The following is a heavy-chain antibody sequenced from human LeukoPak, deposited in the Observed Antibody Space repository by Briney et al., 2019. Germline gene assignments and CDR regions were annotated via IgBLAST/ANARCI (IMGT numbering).Heavy chain of an antibody. V-gene: IGHV1-46*03. CDR1: GYTFTSYY. J-gene: IGHJ4*02. Sequence: ASVKVSCKASGYTFTSYYMHWVRQAPGQGLEWMGIINPSGGSTSYAQKFQGRVTMTEDTSTDTAYMELSSLRSEDTAVYYCASGYYRENDYWGQGTLVTVSS. D-gene: IGHD3-22*01. CDR2: INPSGGST. CDR3: ASGYYRENDY.